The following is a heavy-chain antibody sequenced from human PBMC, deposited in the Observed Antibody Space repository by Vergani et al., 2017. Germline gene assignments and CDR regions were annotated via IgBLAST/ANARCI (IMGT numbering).Heavy chain of an antibody. CDR2: ISYDGSNK. J-gene: IGHJ6*03. D-gene: IGHD6-13*01. CDR1: GFTFSSYA. V-gene: IGHV3-30*07. Sequence: VQLVESGGGLVQPGRSLRLSCAASGFTFSSYAMHWVRQAPGKGLEWVAVISYDGSNKYYADSVKGRFTISRDNSKNTLYLQMNSLRAEDTAVYYCARDPGSSWYPVYYYYYMDVWGKGTTVTVSS. CDR3: ARDPGSSWYPVYYYYYMDV.